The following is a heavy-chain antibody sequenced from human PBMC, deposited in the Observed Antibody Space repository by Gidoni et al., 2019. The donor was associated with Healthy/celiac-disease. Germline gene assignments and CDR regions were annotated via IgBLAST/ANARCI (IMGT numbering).Heavy chain of an antibody. V-gene: IGHV3-23*01. CDR3: ATSRPIAAAGHS. CDR2: ISGSGGTT. J-gene: IGHJ4*02. D-gene: IGHD6-13*01. CDR1: VSTFSSYA. Sequence: EVQLLASGGGLVQPGGYLRLSCAAAVSTFSSYALSWVRQAPGKGLAWSSAISGSGGTTYYADSLKGRFTISSDNSNNTLYRQMTSLSAEDTSVYYCATSRPIAAAGHSWGQGTLVTVSS.